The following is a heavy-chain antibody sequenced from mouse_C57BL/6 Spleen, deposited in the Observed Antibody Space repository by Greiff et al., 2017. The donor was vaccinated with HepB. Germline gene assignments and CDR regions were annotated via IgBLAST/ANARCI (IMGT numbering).Heavy chain of an antibody. CDR2: IRSKSSNYAT. J-gene: IGHJ4*01. CDR1: GFTFNTYA. V-gene: IGHV10-3*01. D-gene: IGHD2-5*01. CDR3: VRNRCGDSNYVGAMDY. Sequence: EVQGVESGGGLVQPKGSLKLSCAASGFTFNTYAMHWVRQAPGKGLEWVARIRSKSSNYATYYADSVKDRFTISRDDSQSMLYLQMNNLKTEDTVMNYEVRNRCGDSNYVGAMDYWGQGTSVTVSS.